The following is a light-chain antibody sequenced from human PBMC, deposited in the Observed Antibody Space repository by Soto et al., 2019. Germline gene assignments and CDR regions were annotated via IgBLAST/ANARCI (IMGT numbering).Light chain of an antibody. V-gene: IGLV2-23*01. CDR2: EDS. CDR3: CSYAGSSTYV. J-gene: IGLJ1*01. Sequence: QSALTQPASVSGSPGQSITISCTGTSSVVGGYNLVSWYQQHPGKAPKLMIYEDSKRPSGVSNRSSGSKSGNTASLTISGLQAEDEADYYCCSYAGSSTYVFGTGTKVTVL. CDR1: SSVVGGYNL.